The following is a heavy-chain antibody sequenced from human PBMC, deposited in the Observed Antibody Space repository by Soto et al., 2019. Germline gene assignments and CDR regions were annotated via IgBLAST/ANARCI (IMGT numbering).Heavy chain of an antibody. CDR3: VRSGTARLLIQNWFDT. J-gene: IGHJ5*02. CDR2: ITTSRAYI. Sequence: EVQLVESGGGLVKPGGSLRLSCAASGFTFNTYDMNWVRQAPGKGLEWVSSITTSRAYIYYADSLKGRINISRDNAKNSPLQQMNILRANNTAVYYCVRSGTARLLIQNWFDTWGQGTLVTVSS. CDR1: GFTFNTYD. D-gene: IGHD2-21*01. V-gene: IGHV3-21*01.